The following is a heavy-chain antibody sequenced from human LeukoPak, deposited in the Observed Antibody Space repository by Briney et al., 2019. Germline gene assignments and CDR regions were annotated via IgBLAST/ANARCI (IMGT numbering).Heavy chain of an antibody. CDR3: ASRPTTGAPIGDY. J-gene: IGHJ4*02. CDR2: INPNSGGT. D-gene: IGHD4-17*01. V-gene: IGHV1-2*06. Sequence: ASVKVSCKASGYTFTGYYMHWVRQAPGQGLEWMGRINPNSGGTNYAQKFRGRVTMTRDTSISTAYMELSRLRSDDTAVYYCASRPTTGAPIGDYWGQGTLVTVSS. CDR1: GYTFTGYY.